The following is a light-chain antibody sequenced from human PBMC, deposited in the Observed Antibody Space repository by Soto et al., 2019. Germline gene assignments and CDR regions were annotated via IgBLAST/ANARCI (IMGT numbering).Light chain of an antibody. V-gene: IGKV3-11*01. CDR2: DAS. CDR1: QSVRRS. J-gene: IGKJ5*01. CDR3: QQRSNWSRT. Sequence: ELEMTHAPTTLSVSPGERATLSGRDSQSVRRSLAWLQPRPGQAPRVVIYDASNREAGIPARFSGSGSGTDFTLTISSLEPEDFAVYYCQQRSNWSRTFGQGTRLDIK.